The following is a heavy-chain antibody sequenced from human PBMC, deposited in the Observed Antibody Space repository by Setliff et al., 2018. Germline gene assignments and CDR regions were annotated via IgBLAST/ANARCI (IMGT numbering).Heavy chain of an antibody. D-gene: IGHD6-13*01. CDR3: ARGGVAATAPNGL. J-gene: IGHJ1*01. Sequence: PSETLSLTCTVSGGSLSSGSNYWGWFRQPAGKGLEWIGRIYTTGTTNYSPSLTGRVTISADTSKNQISLKLSSVSAADTALYYCARGGVAATAPNGLWGQGTLVTVSS. V-gene: IGHV4-61*02. CDR1: GGSLSSGSNY. CDR2: IYTTGTT.